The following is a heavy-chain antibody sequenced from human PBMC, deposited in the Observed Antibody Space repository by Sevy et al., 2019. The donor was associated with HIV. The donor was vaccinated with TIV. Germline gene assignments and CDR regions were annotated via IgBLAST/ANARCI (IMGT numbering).Heavy chain of an antibody. J-gene: IGHJ5*02. CDR3: ARQDLWFGDNGFDP. CDR2: IKQDGSEK. CDR1: GFTFSSYW. Sequence: GGSLRLSCAASGFTFSSYWMSWVRQAPGKGLEWVANIKQDGSEKYYVDSVKGRFTISRDNAKNSLYLQMNSLRAEDTAVYYCARQDLWFGDNGFDPWGQGTLVTVSS. V-gene: IGHV3-7*01. D-gene: IGHD3-10*01.